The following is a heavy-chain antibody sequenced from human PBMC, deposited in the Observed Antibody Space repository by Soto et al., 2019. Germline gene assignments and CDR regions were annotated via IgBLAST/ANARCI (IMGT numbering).Heavy chain of an antibody. V-gene: IGHV3-23*01. CDR3: AKVGTYDFWSGYDSAFDI. J-gene: IGHJ3*02. Sequence: EVLLLESGGGLVQPGGSLRLSCAASGFTFSNYAMSWVRQAPGKGLEWVSGISGSGGGTDYADSVKGRFTISRDNSKKTLYLQMNSLRAEDTAVYYCAKVGTYDFWSGYDSAFDIWGQGTMVTVSS. D-gene: IGHD3-3*01. CDR1: GFTFSNYA. CDR2: ISGSGGGT.